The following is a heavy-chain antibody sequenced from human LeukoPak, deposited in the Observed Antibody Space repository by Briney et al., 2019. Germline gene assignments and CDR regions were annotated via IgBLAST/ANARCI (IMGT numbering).Heavy chain of an antibody. Sequence: GGSLRLSCADSGFTFSSYWMTWVRQAPGKGLEWVANINQDGSKKDHVDSVKGRFTISRDNAKKTLYLQMDSLRTDDTAVYYCTTDRGYSTLDDWGQGTLVTVSS. CDR1: GFTFSSYW. CDR3: TTDRGYSTLDD. D-gene: IGHD3-10*01. J-gene: IGHJ4*02. V-gene: IGHV3-7*01. CDR2: INQDGSKK.